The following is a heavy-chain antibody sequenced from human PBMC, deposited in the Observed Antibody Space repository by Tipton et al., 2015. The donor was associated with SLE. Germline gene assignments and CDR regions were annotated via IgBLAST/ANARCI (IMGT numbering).Heavy chain of an antibody. CDR2: ISGSGSPI. D-gene: IGHD6-6*01. V-gene: IGHV3-48*03. J-gene: IGHJ3*02. CDR1: GFTFSSYK. CDR3: ARDQYSSSSTKGGAFDI. Sequence: SLRLSCAASGFTFSSYKMNWVRQAPGKGLEWVSYISGSGSPIYYADSVKGRFTSSRDNAKNSLSLQMNSLRAEDTAVYYCARDQYSSSSTKGGAFDIWGQGTMVTVSS.